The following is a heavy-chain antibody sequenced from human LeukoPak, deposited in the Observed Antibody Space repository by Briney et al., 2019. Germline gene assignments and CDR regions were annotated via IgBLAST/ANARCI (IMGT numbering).Heavy chain of an antibody. J-gene: IGHJ4*02. CDR3: ARDLRGSNAY. CDR1: GFTFSSYA. CDR2: ISSNGEST. V-gene: IGHV3-64*01. D-gene: IGHD1-26*01. Sequence: SGGSLRLSCAASGFTFSSYAMHWVRQAPGKGLEYVSGISSNGESTNYANSVKGRFTISRDNSKNTLYLQMGSLRVEDMAVYYCARDLRGSNAYWGQGTLVTVSS.